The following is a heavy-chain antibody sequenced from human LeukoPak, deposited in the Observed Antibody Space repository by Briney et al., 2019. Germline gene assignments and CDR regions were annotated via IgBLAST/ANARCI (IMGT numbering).Heavy chain of an antibody. CDR2: INPNSGGT. CDR3: ARASFYYYGSGSGTLDWFDP. CDR1: GGTFSSYA. Sequence: ASVKVSCKASGGTFSSYAISWVRQAPGQGLEWMGWINPNSGGTNYAQKFQGRVTMTRDTSISTAYMELSRLRSDDTAVYYCARASFYYYGSGSGTLDWFDPWGQGTLVTVSS. J-gene: IGHJ5*02. D-gene: IGHD3-10*01. V-gene: IGHV1-2*02.